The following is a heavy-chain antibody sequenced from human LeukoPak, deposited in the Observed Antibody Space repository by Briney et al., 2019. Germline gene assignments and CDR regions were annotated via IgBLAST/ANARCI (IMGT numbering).Heavy chain of an antibody. J-gene: IGHJ3*01. V-gene: IGHV3-7*01. D-gene: IGHD4-17*01. Sequence: GGSLRLSCAASGFTFNNYWMSWVRQAPGKGLQWVANIKQDGSQKFYVDSVKGRFTISRDNTKNLLYSQMNSLRAEDTAVYYCARGDFSDYGDYVDAFDVWGQGTMVTVSS. CDR2: IKQDGSQK. CDR3: ARGDFSDYGDYVDAFDV. CDR1: GFTFNNYW.